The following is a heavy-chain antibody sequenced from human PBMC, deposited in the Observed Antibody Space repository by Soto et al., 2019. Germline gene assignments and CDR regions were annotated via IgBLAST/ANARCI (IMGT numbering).Heavy chain of an antibody. CDR3: ARVIAAAGTHFGDYYGMDV. J-gene: IGHJ6*02. CDR2: ISAYNGNT. CDR1: GCTFTSYG. D-gene: IGHD6-13*01. V-gene: IGHV1-18*01. Sequence: ASVKVSCKASGCTFTSYGISWVRQSPGQGLEWMGWISAYNGNTNYAQKLQGRVTMTTDTSTSTAYMELRSLRSDDTAVYYCARVIAAAGTHFGDYYGMDVWGQGTTVTVSS.